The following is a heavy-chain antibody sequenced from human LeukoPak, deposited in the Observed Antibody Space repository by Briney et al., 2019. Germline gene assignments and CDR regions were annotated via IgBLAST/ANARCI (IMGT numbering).Heavy chain of an antibody. CDR1: RYTFTGYY. CDR2: IYPDSGGT. J-gene: IGHJ4*02. D-gene: IGHD6-13*01. CDR3: VPSSKRIHYYFDY. Sequence: ASVNVSCRPSRYTFTGYYMHWVLRAPGQGLECRVGIYPDSGGTDYPQTFQGRVTMTRDTSISAAHMELSRLRYDDTAVYYCVPSSKRIHYYFDYWGQGTLVTVSS. V-gene: IGHV1-2*02.